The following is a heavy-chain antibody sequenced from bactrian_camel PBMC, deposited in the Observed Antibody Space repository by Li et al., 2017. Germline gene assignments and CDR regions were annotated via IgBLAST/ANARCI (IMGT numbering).Heavy chain of an antibody. Sequence: HVQLVESGGGSVQAGGSLRLSCVTSGYIYTSDCMGWFRQVPGEEREGVATIGSGGITTYADSVKGRFSISKVNANLYLQMNSLTPEDTAMYYCAASRRCGGSWPAWGQGTQVTVS. CDR2: IGSGGIT. D-gene: IGHD6*01. V-gene: IGHV3S53*01. CDR1: GYIYTSDC. CDR3: AASRRCGGSWPA. J-gene: IGHJ6*01.